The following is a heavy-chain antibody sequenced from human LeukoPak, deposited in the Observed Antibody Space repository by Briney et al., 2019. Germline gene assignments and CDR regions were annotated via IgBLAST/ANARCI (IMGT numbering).Heavy chain of an antibody. CDR3: ARKLSQPTFDYFDY. CDR2: INPNSGGT. J-gene: IGHJ4*02. D-gene: IGHD6-6*01. CDR1: GYTFTDYD. V-gene: IGHV1-2*02. Sequence: ASVKVSCKASGYTFTDYDIHWVRQAPGQGLEWMGWINPNSGGTNYAQKFQGRVTMTRDTSISTAYMELSRLRSDDTAVYYCARKLSQPTFDYFDYWGQGTLVTVSS.